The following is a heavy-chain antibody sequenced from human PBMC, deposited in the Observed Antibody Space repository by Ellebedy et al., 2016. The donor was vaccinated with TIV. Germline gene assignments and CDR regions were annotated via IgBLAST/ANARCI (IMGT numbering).Heavy chain of an antibody. Sequence: PGGSLRLSCAASGFTFSSYGMHWVRQAPGKGLEWVAVIWYDGSNKYYADSVKGRFTISRDNSKNTLYLQMNSLRAEDTAVYYCARDRGDGYNGGHIDYWGQGTLVTVSS. CDR3: ARDRGDGYNGGHIDY. J-gene: IGHJ4*02. CDR1: GFTFSSYG. CDR2: IWYDGSNK. V-gene: IGHV3-33*01. D-gene: IGHD5-24*01.